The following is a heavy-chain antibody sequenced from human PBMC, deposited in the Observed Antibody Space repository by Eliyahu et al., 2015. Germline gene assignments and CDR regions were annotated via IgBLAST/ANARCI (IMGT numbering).Heavy chain of an antibody. D-gene: IGHD3-16*02. V-gene: IGHV4-4*02. J-gene: IGHJ4*02. CDR2: ISHSGRT. CDR3: ATVSASSLSYYFDY. CDR1: GASLSTTNW. Sequence: QVQLQESGPGLVKPSGTLSLTCVVSGASLSTTNWLSWVRQPPGMGLEWIGKISHSGRTNYNPSLKSRVTMSVDKSKNQFSLNLSSVTAADTAIYYCATVSASSLSYYFDYWGQGTLVTVSS.